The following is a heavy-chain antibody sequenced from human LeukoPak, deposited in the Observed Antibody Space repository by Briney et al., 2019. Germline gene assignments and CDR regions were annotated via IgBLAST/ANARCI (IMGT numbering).Heavy chain of an antibody. CDR3: ARRGLSGYYYWFDP. Sequence: GESLKISFKGSGCGFTSYWISWVRPMPGKGLGWMGIIYPGDSDNRYSPSFQGQVTISADKSISTTYLQWSSLNASDTAMYYCARRGLSGYYYWFDPWGQGTLVTVSS. D-gene: IGHD3-22*01. CDR1: GCGFTSYW. J-gene: IGHJ5*02. V-gene: IGHV5-51*01. CDR2: IYPGDSDN.